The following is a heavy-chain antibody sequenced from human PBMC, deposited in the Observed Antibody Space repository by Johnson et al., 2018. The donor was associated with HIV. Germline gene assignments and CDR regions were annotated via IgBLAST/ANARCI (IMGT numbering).Heavy chain of an antibody. Sequence: VQLVESGGGLVQSGGSLRLSCGASGFTVSSNYMNWVRQAPGKGLEWVSGISWNSGSIGYADSVKGRFIISRDNAKNTLYLQMNSLRAEDTAVYYCAKPYYDSTLDAFDIWGQGTMVTVSS. D-gene: IGHD3-22*01. CDR3: AKPYYDSTLDAFDI. CDR2: ISWNSGSI. J-gene: IGHJ3*02. CDR1: GFTVSSNY. V-gene: IGHV3-66*02.